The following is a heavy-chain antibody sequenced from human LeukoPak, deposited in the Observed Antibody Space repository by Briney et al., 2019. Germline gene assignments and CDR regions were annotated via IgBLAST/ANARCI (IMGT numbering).Heavy chain of an antibody. CDR2: ISSSSSTI. CDR1: GFTFSSYS. V-gene: IGHV3-48*01. J-gene: IGHJ6*03. Sequence: PGGSLRLSCAASGFTFSSYSMNWVRQAPGKGLEWVSYISSSSSTIYYADSVKGRFTISRDNAKNSLYLQMNSLRAEGTAVYYCARDRGTSYYYYYMDVWGKGTTVTVSS. D-gene: IGHD3-10*01. CDR3: ARDRGTSYYYYYMDV.